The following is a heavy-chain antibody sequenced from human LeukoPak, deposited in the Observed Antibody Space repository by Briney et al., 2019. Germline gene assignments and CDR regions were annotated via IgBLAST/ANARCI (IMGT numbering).Heavy chain of an antibody. CDR3: ARMAFGVVRRKYFDY. CDR1: GGSISSGGYY. V-gene: IGHV4-30-2*01. CDR2: IYHSGST. Sequence: SETLSLTCTVSGGSISSGGYYWSWIRQPPGKGLEWIGYIYHSGSTYYNPSLKSRVTISVDRSKNQFSLKLSSVTAADTAVYYCARMAFGVVRRKYFDYWGQGTLVTVSS. D-gene: IGHD3-3*01. J-gene: IGHJ4*02.